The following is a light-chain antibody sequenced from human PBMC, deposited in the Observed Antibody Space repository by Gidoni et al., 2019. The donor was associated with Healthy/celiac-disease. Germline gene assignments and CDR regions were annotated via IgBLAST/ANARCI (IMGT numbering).Light chain of an antibody. CDR1: NIGSKG. J-gene: IGLJ3*02. CDR2: DDS. V-gene: IGLV3-21*03. Sequence: SYVLTQPPSVSVAPGKTARITCGGNNIGSKGVHWYQQKPGQAPVLVVYDDSDRPSGIPERFSGSNSGNTATLTISRVEAGDEADYYCQVWDSSSDHLPWVFGGGTKLTVL. CDR3: QVWDSSSDHLPWV.